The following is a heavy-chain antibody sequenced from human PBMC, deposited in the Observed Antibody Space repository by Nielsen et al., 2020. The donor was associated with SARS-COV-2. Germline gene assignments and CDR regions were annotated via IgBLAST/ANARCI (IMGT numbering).Heavy chain of an antibody. CDR1: PYLFNNHC. Sequence: GESLKISCQGSPYLFNNHCVAWVRQMPGKGLEWMGITWPGASDTSDSPSFQGRVTISADKSPATACLQWNTLETSDTAIYFCARLLPYSRGCPFDYWGQGTLVTVSS. J-gene: IGHJ4*02. D-gene: IGHD4-11*01. CDR3: ARLLPYSRGCPFDY. V-gene: IGHV5-51*01. CDR2: TWPGASDT.